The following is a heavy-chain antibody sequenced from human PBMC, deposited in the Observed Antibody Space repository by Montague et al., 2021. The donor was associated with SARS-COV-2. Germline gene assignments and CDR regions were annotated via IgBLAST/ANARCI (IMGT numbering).Heavy chain of an antibody. V-gene: IGHV4-34*01. CDR1: GGSFSGYY. CDR3: ARGITVTTFYYYYGMDV. J-gene: IGHJ6*02. Sequence: SETLSLTCAVSGGSFSGYYWNWIRKPPGKGLEWIGEINHSGSTNXNPSLKRRVTISVDTSKNQFSLKLSSVTAADTAVYYCARGITVTTFYYYYGMDVWGRGTSVTVSS. CDR2: INHSGST. D-gene: IGHD4-17*01.